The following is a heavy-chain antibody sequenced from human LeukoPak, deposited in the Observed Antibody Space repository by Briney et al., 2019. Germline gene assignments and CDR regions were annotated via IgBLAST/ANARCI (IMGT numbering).Heavy chain of an antibody. CDR2: IIPIFGRG. CDR1: GGTFSSYA. CDR3: ARGSGSGWYGYYYYYMDV. J-gene: IGHJ6*03. Sequence: SVKVSFKASGGTFSSYAISWVRQAPGQGREWMGGIIPIFGRGNYAQKFHGRVTITTDESTSTAYMELSSLRSEDTAVYYCARGSGSGWYGYYYYYMDVWGKGTTVTVSS. D-gene: IGHD6-19*01. V-gene: IGHV1-69*05.